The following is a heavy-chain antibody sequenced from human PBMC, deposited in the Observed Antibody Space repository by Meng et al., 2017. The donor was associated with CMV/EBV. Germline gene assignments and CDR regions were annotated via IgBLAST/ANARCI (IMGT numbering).Heavy chain of an antibody. CDR3: ARGRSSRSGGGYYYYGMDV. Sequence: SVKVSCKASGYIFTGYYMHWIRQAPGQGLEWMGGIIPIFGTANYAQKFQGRVTITTDESTSTAYMELSSLRSEDTAVYYCARGRSSRSGGGYYYYGMDVWGQGTTVTVSS. V-gene: IGHV1-69*05. CDR1: GYIFTGYY. CDR2: IIPIFGTA. J-gene: IGHJ6*02. D-gene: IGHD6-13*01.